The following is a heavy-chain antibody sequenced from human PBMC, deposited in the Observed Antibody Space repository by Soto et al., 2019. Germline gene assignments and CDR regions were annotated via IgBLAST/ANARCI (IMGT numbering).Heavy chain of an antibody. CDR3: AARRAYYDFWSGPFDP. V-gene: IGHV3-23*01. CDR1: GFTFSSYA. Sequence: GGSLRLSCAASGFTFSSYAMSWVRQAPGKGLEWVSAISGSGGSTYYADSVKGRFTISRDNSKNTLYLQMNSLRAEDTAVYYCAARRAYYDFWSGPFDPWGQGTLVTVSS. CDR2: ISGSGGST. D-gene: IGHD3-3*01. J-gene: IGHJ5*02.